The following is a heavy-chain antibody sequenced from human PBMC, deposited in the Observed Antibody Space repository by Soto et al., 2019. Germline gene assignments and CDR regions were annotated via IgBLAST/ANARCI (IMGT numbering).Heavy chain of an antibody. CDR1: GYTFTSYD. Sequence: ASVKVSCKASGYTFTSYDINWVRQATGQGLEWMGWMNPNSGNTGYAQKFQGRVTMTRNTTISTAYMEQSSLRSEDTAVYYCARGGHWDTAMEPDAFDIWGQGTMVTVSS. V-gene: IGHV1-8*02. J-gene: IGHJ3*02. D-gene: IGHD5-18*01. CDR3: ARGGHWDTAMEPDAFDI. CDR2: MNPNSGNT.